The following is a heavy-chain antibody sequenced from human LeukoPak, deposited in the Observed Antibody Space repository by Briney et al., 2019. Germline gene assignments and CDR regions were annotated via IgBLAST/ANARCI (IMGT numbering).Heavy chain of an antibody. J-gene: IGHJ4*02. Sequence: PSETLSLTCTVSGASISPYYWTWIRQPPGKGLEWIGNLYRGSTYYNPSLTSRVTMSLDTSKNQFSLNLRSVTAADTAVYYCGRFGYSYGLDYWGQGTLVTVSS. D-gene: IGHD5-18*01. CDR1: GASISPYY. V-gene: IGHV4-59*01. CDR3: GRFGYSYGLDY. CDR2: LYRGST.